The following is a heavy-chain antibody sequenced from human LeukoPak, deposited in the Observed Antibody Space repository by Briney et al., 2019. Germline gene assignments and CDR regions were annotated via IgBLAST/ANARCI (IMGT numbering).Heavy chain of an antibody. J-gene: IGHJ4*02. CDR3: ASKNRHYYDSSGYRY. CDR1: GGAFSEYY. CDR2: IDHSGST. D-gene: IGHD3-22*01. V-gene: IGHV4-34*01. Sequence: PSETLSLTCAVYGGAFSEYYWSWIRQPPGKGLEWIGEIDHSGSTNYNPSLKSRVTISVDTSKNHFSLKLSSVTAADTAVYHCASKNRHYYDSSGYRYWGQGTLVTVSS.